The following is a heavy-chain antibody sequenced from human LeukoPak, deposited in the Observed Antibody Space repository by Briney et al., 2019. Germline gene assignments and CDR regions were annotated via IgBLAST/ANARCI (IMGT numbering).Heavy chain of an antibody. D-gene: IGHD6-6*01. V-gene: IGHV1-3*01. J-gene: IGHJ4*02. CDR3: ARYEGQQLLRY. Sequence: ASVKVSCKASGYTFTSYAMHWVRQAPGQRLEWMGWINAGNGNTKYPQKFQGRVTITRDTSASTAYMELSSLRSEDTAVYYCARYEGQQLLRYWGQGTLVTVSS. CDR2: INAGNGNT. CDR1: GYTFTSYA.